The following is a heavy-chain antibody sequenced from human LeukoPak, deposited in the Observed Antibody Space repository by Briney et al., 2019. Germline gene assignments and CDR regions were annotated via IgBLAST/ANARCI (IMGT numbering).Heavy chain of an antibody. CDR2: INPNSGGT. V-gene: IGHV1-2*02. CDR3: ARGSSGYSYFDY. CDR1: GYTFTSYY. D-gene: IGHD3-22*01. J-gene: IGHJ4*02. Sequence: ASVKVSCKASGYTFTSYYMHWVRQAPGQGLEWMGWINPNSGGTNYAQKLQGRVTMTTDTSTSTAYMELRSLRSDDTAVYYCARGSSGYSYFDYWGQGTLVTVSS.